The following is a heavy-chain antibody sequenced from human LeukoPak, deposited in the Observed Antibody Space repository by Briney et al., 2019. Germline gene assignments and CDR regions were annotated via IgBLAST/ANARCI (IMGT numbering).Heavy chain of an antibody. V-gene: IGHV3-30-3*01. CDR1: GFTFSSYA. Sequence: GGSLRLSCAASGFTFSSYAMHWVRQAPGKGLEWVAVRSYDGSNKYYADSVKGRFTISRDNSKNTLYLQMNSLRAEDTAVYYCAREILLRGFDYWGQGTLVTVSS. J-gene: IGHJ4*02. D-gene: IGHD1-26*01. CDR2: RSYDGSNK. CDR3: AREILLRGFDY.